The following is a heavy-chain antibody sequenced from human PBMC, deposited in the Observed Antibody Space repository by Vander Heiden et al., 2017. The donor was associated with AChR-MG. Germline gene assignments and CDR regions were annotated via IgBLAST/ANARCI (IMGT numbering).Heavy chain of an antibody. Sequence: EVQLVESGGGLVQPGGSLKLSCAASGFTFSGSAMHGVRQASGKGLEWVGRIRSKANSSATAYAASVKGRFTISRDDSKNTAYLQMNSLKTEDTAVYYCTRLYRSSSSCCYYYYMDVWGKGTTVTVSS. J-gene: IGHJ6*03. D-gene: IGHD6-13*01. CDR2: IRSKANSSAT. CDR3: TRLYRSSSSCCYYYYMDV. CDR1: GFTFSGSA. V-gene: IGHV3-73*02.